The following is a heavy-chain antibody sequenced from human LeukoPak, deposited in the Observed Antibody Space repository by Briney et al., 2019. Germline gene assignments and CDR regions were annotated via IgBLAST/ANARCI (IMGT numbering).Heavy chain of an antibody. CDR3: ARHGGIAARRGFDY. CDR2: INPNSGGT. J-gene: IGHJ4*02. CDR1: GYTFTGYY. V-gene: IGHV1-2*02. D-gene: IGHD6-6*01. Sequence: ASVKVSCKASGYTFTGYYMHWVRQAPGQGLEWMGWINPNSGGTNYAQKFQGRVTMTRDTSISTAYMELSSLRSEDTAVYYCARHGGIAARRGFDYWGQGTLVTVSS.